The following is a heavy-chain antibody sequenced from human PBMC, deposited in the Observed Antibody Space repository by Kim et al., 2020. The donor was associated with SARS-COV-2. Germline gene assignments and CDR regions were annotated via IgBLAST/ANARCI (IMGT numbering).Heavy chain of an antibody. V-gene: IGHV4-59*13. D-gene: IGHD2-15*01. CDR3: ARGVAATGY. J-gene: IGHJ4*02. CDR1: GGSISSYY. Sequence: SETLSLTCTVSGGSISSYYWSWIRQPPGKGLEWIGYIYYSGSTNYNPSLKSRVTISVDTSKNQFSLKLSSVTAADTAVYYCARGVAATGYWGQGTLGTVS. CDR2: IYYSGST.